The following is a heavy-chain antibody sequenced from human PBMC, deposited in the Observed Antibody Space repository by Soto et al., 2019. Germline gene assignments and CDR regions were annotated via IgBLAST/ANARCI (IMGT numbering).Heavy chain of an antibody. CDR3: ARESEDLTSNFDY. V-gene: IGHV3-21*06. J-gene: IGHJ4*02. CDR2: ISSTTNYI. CDR1: GFTFTRYS. Sequence: GGSLRLSCAASGFTFTRYSMNWVRQAPGKGPEWVSSISSTTNYIYYGDSMKGRFTISRDNAKNSLYLGMNSLRAEDTAVYYCARESEDLTSNFDYWGQGTLVTVSS.